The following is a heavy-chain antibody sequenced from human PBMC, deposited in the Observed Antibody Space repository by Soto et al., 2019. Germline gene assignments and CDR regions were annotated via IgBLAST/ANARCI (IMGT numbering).Heavy chain of an antibody. J-gene: IGHJ3*02. Sequence: ASVKVSCKASGGTFSSYAISWVRQAPGQGLEWMGGIIPIFGTANYAQKLQGRVTITADESTSTAYMELSSLRSEDTAVYYCASVREAKDGSVPPLAAFDIWGQGTMVTVSS. CDR1: GGTFSSYA. V-gene: IGHV1-69*13. D-gene: IGHD3-10*01. CDR3: ASVREAKDGSVPPLAAFDI. CDR2: IIPIFGTA.